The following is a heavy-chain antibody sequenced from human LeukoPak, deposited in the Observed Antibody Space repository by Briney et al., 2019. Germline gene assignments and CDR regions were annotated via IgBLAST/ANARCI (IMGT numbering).Heavy chain of an antibody. J-gene: IGHJ4*02. CDR1: GFNFDDYA. D-gene: IGHD3-22*01. CDR3: AKDGTGYYDGSGLVLYYFDY. Sequence: GGSLRLSCAASGFNFDDYAMHWVRQAPGKGLEWVSSISWNSESVGYADSVKGRFTISGDNAKNSLYLQMNSLRVEDMALYYCAKDGTGYYDGSGLVLYYFDYWGKGTLVTVSS. CDR2: ISWNSESV. V-gene: IGHV3-9*03.